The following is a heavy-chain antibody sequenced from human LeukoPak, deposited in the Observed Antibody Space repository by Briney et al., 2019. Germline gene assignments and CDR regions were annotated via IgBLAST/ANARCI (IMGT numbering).Heavy chain of an antibody. Sequence: PSETLSLTCTVSGGSISSYYWSWIRQPPGKGLEWIGYIYYSGSTNYNPSLKSRVTISVDTSKNQFSLKLSSVTAADTAVYYCARGGYSYGYDWFDPWGQGTLVTVFS. CDR2: IYYSGST. CDR3: ARGGYSYGYDWFDP. J-gene: IGHJ5*02. V-gene: IGHV4-59*08. CDR1: GGSISSYY. D-gene: IGHD5-18*01.